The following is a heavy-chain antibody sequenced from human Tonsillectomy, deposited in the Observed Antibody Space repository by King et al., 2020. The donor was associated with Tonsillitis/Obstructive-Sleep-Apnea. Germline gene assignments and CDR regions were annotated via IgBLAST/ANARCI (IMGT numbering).Heavy chain of an antibody. CDR1: GYSFTSYW. D-gene: IGHD3-22*01. CDR2: IDPSDSYT. J-gene: IGHJ4*02. V-gene: IGHV5-10-1*03. CDR3: ARSAYYYDSSGSLAS. Sequence: VQLVESGAELKKPGESLRISCKGSGYSFTSYWISWVRQMPGKGLEWMGRIDPSDSYTNYSPSFQGHVTISADKSISTAYLQWSSLKASDTAMYYCARSAYYYDSSGSLASWGQGTLVTVSS.